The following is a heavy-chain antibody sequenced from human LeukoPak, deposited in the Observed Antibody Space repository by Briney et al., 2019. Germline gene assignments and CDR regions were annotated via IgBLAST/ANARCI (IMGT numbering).Heavy chain of an antibody. CDR3: VTGVIVSGSYYFDF. Sequence: TGGSLRLSCAASGFTVSTNFMSWVRQAPGKGLQFVSVINTNGGSTYYADSVKGRFTISRDNSQNTLYLQMSSLRVEDTAVYYCVTGVIVSGSYYFDFWGQGTLVTVYS. D-gene: IGHD2-21*01. J-gene: IGHJ4*02. V-gene: IGHV3-64D*06. CDR2: INTNGGST. CDR1: GFTVSTNF.